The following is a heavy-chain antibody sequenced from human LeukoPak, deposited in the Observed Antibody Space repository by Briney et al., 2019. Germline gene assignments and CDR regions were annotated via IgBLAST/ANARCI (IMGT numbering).Heavy chain of an antibody. CDR1: GFTFSSYA. CDR2: ISSNGGST. V-gene: IGHV3-64*01. D-gene: IGHD5-18*01. J-gene: IGHJ4*02. Sequence: GGSLRLSCAASGFTFSSYAMHWVRQAPGKGLEYVSTISSNGGSTYYANSVKGRFTISRDTSKNTLYLQMGSLRAGDMAVYYCERGATATALNFDYWGQGTLVTVSS. CDR3: ERGATATALNFDY.